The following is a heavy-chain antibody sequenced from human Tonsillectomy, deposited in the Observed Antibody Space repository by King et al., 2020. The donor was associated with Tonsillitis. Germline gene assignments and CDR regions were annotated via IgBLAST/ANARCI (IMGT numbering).Heavy chain of an antibody. CDR1: GFTLSSYA. CDR2: IICGGDCT. J-gene: IGHJ4*02. CDR3: AKTLQGFFDY. Sequence: VQLVESGGGLVQPGGSLRLSCAASGFTLSSYAMSWVRQAPGKGLEWVSTIICGGDCTYYADSVKGRFTISVDNSKSTLYLQLNSLRDEDTAVYYCAKTLQGFFDYWGQGTLVTVSS. V-gene: IGHV3-23*04.